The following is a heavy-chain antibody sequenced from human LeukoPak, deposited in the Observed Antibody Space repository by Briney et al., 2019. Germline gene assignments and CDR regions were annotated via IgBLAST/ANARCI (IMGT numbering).Heavy chain of an antibody. D-gene: IGHD1-26*01. Sequence: SETLSLTCTVSGASISSNYWSWIRQPAGKGLEWIGRMYTSGDTHYSPSLKSRVTMSVDTSKNQFSLNLTSVTAADTAVYYSANGANSGSYFEDWGQGTLVTVSS. V-gene: IGHV4-4*07. J-gene: IGHJ4*02. CDR2: MYTSGDT. CDR1: GASISSNY. CDR3: ANGANSGSYFED.